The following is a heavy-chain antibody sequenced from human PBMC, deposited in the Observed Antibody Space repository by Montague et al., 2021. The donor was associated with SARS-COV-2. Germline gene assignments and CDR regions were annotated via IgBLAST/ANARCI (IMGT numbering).Heavy chain of an antibody. V-gene: IGHV4-39*01. D-gene: IGHD2-21*01. CDR1: GGSISSCHSY. CDR2: TYSNART. CDR3: RGGHIGYVYYDY. J-gene: IGHJ4*02. Sequence: SETLSLTCTVYGGSISSCHSYWGWIRQPPGKGLVWIGTTYSNARTDSSPSPKSRVTIFVDSSTNQLSLKMTAVTAADTALYYCRGGHIGYVYYDYWGQGTLVTVSS.